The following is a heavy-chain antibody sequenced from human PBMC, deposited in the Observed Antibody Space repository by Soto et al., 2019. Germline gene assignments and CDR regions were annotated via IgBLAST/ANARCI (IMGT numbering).Heavy chain of an antibody. CDR2: INHSGST. CDR1: GGSFSGYY. Sequence: SETLSLTCAVYGGSFSGYYWSWIRQPPGKGLEWIGEINHSGSTNYNPSLKSRVTISVDTSKNQFSLKLSSVTAADTAVYYCARRVQKTISSIAARQPYGPNWFDPWGQGTLVTVSS. D-gene: IGHD6-6*01. J-gene: IGHJ5*02. CDR3: ARRVQKTISSIAARQPYGPNWFDP. V-gene: IGHV4-34*01.